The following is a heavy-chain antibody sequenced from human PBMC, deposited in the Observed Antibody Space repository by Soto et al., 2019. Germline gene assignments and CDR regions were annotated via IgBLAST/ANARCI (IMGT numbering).Heavy chain of an antibody. CDR3: ARDEYYDILTGYYTWAFDI. CDR2: IWYDGSNK. V-gene: IGHV3-33*01. Sequence: GGSLRLSCAASGFTFSSYGMHWVRQAPGKGLEWVAVIWYDGSNKYYADSVKGRFTISRDNSKNTLYLQMNSLRAEDTAVYYCARDEYYDILTGYYTWAFDIWGQGTMVTVSS. D-gene: IGHD3-9*01. J-gene: IGHJ3*02. CDR1: GFTFSSYG.